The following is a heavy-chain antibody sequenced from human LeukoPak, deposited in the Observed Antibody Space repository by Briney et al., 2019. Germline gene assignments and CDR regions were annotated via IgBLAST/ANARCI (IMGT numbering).Heavy chain of an antibody. V-gene: IGHV4-4*02. CDR1: GGSISSSNW. CDR2: IYHSGST. J-gene: IGHJ4*02. CDR3: ARVSSGSYYFDS. Sequence: SETLSLTCAISGGSISSSNWWSWVRQPPGKGPEWIGEIYHSGSTNYSPSLKSRVTISVDKSKNQFSLKVTSVTAADTAVYYCARVSSGSYYFDSWGQGTLVTVSS. D-gene: IGHD1-26*01.